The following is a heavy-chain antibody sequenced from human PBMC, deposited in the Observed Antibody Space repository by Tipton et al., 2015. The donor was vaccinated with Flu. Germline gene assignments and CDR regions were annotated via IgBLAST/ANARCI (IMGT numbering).Heavy chain of an antibody. D-gene: IGHD3-22*01. CDR2: IRSQPYGGTT. CDR1: GFTFGDYA. Sequence: VQLVQSGGGLVQPGRSLRLSCTASGFTFGDYAMSWVRQAPGKGLEWVGFIRSQPYGGTTEYAASVKGRFTISRDDSKNTLYLQMNSLRAEDTAVYYCAKDGKGTMSATGAPDYWGQGTLVTVSS. J-gene: IGHJ4*02. V-gene: IGHV3-49*04. CDR3: AKDGKGTMSATGAPDY.